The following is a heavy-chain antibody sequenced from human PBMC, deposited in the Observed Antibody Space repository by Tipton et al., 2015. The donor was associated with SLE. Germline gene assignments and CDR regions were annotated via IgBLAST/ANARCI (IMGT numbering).Heavy chain of an antibody. CDR3: ARARHSSSWSDAFDI. D-gene: IGHD6-13*01. J-gene: IGHJ3*02. CDR1: GYTFTSYY. Sequence: QSGAEVKKPGASVKVSCTASGYTFTSYYMHWVRQAPGQGLEWMGIINPSGGSTSYAQKFQGRVTMTRDKSPRTVFMALSSLRSEDTAVYYCARARHSSSWSDAFDIWGQGTMVTVSS. CDR2: INPSGGST. V-gene: IGHV1-46*01.